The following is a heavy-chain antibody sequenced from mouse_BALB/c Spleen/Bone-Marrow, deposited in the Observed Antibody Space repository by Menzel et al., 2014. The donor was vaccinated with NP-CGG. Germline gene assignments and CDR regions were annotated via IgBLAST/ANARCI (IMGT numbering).Heavy chain of an antibody. J-gene: IGHJ4*01. CDR3: ARDGNCRYAMDY. CDR2: INPSNGRT. CDR1: GFTFTSYW. Sequence: QVQLQQSGDELVKPGAPVKLSCMASGFTFTSYWIHWVKQRPGQGPEWIGEINPSNGRTNYNEKFKSKATLTEDKSSSTAYMQLSSLTSEDSAVYYCARDGNCRYAMDYWGQGTSVTVSS. V-gene: IGHV1S81*02. D-gene: IGHD2-1*01.